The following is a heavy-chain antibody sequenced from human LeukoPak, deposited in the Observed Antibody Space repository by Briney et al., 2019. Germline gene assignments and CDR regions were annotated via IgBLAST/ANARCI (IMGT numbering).Heavy chain of an antibody. CDR2: FDPEDGET. CDR3: ATVGGGDLSTLYYFDY. J-gene: IGHJ4*02. Sequence: ASVKVSCKVSGYTLTELSMHWVRQAPGKGLEWMGGFDPEDGETIYAQKFQGRVTMTEDTSTDTAYMELSSLRSEDTAVYYCATVGGGDLSTLYYFDYWGQGTLVTVSS. D-gene: IGHD2-21*02. CDR1: GYTLTELS. V-gene: IGHV1-24*01.